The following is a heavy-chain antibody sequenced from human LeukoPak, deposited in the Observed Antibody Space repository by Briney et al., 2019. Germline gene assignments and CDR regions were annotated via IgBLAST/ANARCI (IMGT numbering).Heavy chain of an antibody. CDR2: ISSSGDTI. V-gene: IGHV3-48*03. CDR3: ARGAPLVVITTAAFDI. D-gene: IGHD2-15*01. Sequence: GGSLRLSCAASGFTFSTYEMSWVRQAPGTGLEWVSYISSSGDTIYYADSVKGRFTISRDNAKNSLYLQMNSLRDEDAAVYCCARGAPLVVITTAAFDIWGQGTMVTVSS. J-gene: IGHJ3*02. CDR1: GFTFSTYE.